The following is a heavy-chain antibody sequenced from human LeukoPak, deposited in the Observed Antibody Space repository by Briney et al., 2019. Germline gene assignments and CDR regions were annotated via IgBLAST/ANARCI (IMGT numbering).Heavy chain of an antibody. D-gene: IGHD3-22*01. CDR2: ISSSGSTI. V-gene: IGHV3-48*03. Sequence: GGSLRLSCAASGFTFSSYKMNWVRQAPGKGLEWVSYISSSGSTIYYADSVKGRFTISRDNAENSLYLQMSSLRAEDTAVYYCASDDSSPSWGQGTLVTVSS. CDR3: ASDDSSPS. CDR1: GFTFSSYK. J-gene: IGHJ5*02.